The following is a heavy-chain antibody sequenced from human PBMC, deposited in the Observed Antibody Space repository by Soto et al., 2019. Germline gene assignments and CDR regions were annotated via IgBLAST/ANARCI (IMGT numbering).Heavy chain of an antibody. CDR2: ISYDGSNK. Sequence: GGSLRLSCAASGFTFSSYGMHWVRQATGKGLEWVAVISYDGSNKYYADSVKGRFTISRDNSKNTLYLQMNSLRAEDTAVYYCAASLVAASSLGYWGQGTLVTVSS. D-gene: IGHD2-15*01. V-gene: IGHV3-30*03. J-gene: IGHJ4*02. CDR1: GFTFSSYG. CDR3: AASLVAASSLGY.